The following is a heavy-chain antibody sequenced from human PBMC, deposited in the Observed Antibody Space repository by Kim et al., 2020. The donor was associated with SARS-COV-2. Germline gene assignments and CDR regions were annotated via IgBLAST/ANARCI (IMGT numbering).Heavy chain of an antibody. D-gene: IGHD3-16*01. CDR2: T. CDR3: ASSLGEVYMDV. J-gene: IGHJ6*03. V-gene: IGHV4-34*01. Sequence: TKYNPSLKSRVFISVDTSKKQFSLRLRSVTAADTAIYYCASSLGEVYMDVWGKGTTVTVSS.